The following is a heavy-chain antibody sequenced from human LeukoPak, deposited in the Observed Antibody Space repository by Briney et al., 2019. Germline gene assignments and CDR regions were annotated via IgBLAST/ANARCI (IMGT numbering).Heavy chain of an antibody. Sequence: GASVKVSCKASGYTFTGYYMHWVRQAPGQGLEWMGWINPNSGGTNYAQKFQGRVTMTRDTSISTAYMELSRLRSDDTAVYYCARDDGGVTSASFFDYWGQGTLVTVSS. CDR2: INPNSGGT. CDR1: GYTFTGYY. D-gene: IGHD3-16*01. V-gene: IGHV1-2*02. CDR3: ARDDGGVTSASFFDY. J-gene: IGHJ4*02.